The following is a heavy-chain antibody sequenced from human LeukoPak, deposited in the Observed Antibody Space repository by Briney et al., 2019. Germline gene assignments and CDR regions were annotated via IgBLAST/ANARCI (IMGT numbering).Heavy chain of an antibody. V-gene: IGHV1-46*01. D-gene: IGHD3-22*01. Sequence: GGSVKVSCKASGYTFTSYYMHWVRQAPGQGLEWMGIINPSGGSTSYAQKFQGRVTMTRDMSTSTVYMELSSLRSEDTAVYYCARNGVVVIEGYYYYMDVWGKGTTVTVSS. CDR1: GYTFTSYY. CDR2: INPSGGST. J-gene: IGHJ6*03. CDR3: ARNGVVVIEGYYYYMDV.